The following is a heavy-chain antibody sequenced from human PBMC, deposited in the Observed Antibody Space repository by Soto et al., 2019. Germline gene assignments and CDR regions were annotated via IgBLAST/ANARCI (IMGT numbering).Heavy chain of an antibody. CDR3: AKAIAVAKAYYYYYYMDV. V-gene: IGHV3-23*01. D-gene: IGHD6-19*01. CDR2: ISGSGGST. Sequence: GGSLRLSCAASGFTFSSYAMSWVSQDPGKGQEWVSAISGSGGSTYYADSVKGRFTISRDNSKNTLYLQMNSLRAEDTAVYYCAKAIAVAKAYYYYYYMDVWGKGTTVTVSS. J-gene: IGHJ6*03. CDR1: GFTFSSYA.